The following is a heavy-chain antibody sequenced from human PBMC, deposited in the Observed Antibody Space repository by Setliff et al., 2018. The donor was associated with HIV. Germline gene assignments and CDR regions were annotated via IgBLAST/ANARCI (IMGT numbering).Heavy chain of an antibody. CDR3: ARVGLRFKYTFDY. Sequence: SETLSLTCAVYGGSISGYYWSWIRQPPGKGLEWIGEINPVGRNDNYNPSLNNRAAMVLDTSKNQFSLWLTSVTAADTAVYYCARVGLRFKYTFDYWGQGMLVTASS. CDR2: INPVGRND. D-gene: IGHD5-12*01. J-gene: IGHJ4*02. CDR1: GGSISGYY. V-gene: IGHV4-34*04.